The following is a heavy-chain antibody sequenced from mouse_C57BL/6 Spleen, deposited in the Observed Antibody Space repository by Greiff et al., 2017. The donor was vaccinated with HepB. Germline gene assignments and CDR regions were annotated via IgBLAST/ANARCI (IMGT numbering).Heavy chain of an antibody. Sequence: EVKLVESGAELVKPGASVKLSCTASGFNIKDYYMHWVKQRTEQGLEWIGRIDPEDGETKYAPKFQGKATITADTSSNTAYLQLSSLTSEDSAVYYCARDTVVATPPYWYFDVWGTGTTVTVSS. D-gene: IGHD1-1*01. V-gene: IGHV14-2*01. CDR3: ARDTVVATPPYWYFDV. CDR2: IDPEDGET. J-gene: IGHJ1*03. CDR1: GFNIKDYY.